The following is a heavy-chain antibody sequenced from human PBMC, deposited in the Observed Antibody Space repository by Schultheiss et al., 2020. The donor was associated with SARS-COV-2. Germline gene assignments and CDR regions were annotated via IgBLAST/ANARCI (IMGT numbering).Heavy chain of an antibody. V-gene: IGHV4-38-2*01. D-gene: IGHD2-15*01. CDR3: ARAHQYCSGGSCYPDAFDI. CDR1: GFSISSGYF. Sequence: SETLSLTCVVSGFSISSGYFWGWIRQPPGKGLEWIGYIYYSGSTYYNPSLKSRVTISVDTSKNQFSLKLSSVTAADTAVYYCARAHQYCSGGSCYPDAFDIWGQGTMVTVSS. J-gene: IGHJ3*02. CDR2: IYYSGST.